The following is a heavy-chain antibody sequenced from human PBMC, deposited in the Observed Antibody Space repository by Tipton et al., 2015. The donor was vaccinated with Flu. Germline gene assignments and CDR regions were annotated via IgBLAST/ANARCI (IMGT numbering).Heavy chain of an antibody. Sequence: TLSLTCAVSGYSISSGFYWGWIRQAPGKGLEWIGNIYHSGSTYYNPSLQSRVTISVDTPKNQFSLNLRFVTAADTALYFCARGEQQLGTIDYWGQGTLVTVSS. CDR2: IYHSGST. CDR1: GYSISSGFY. J-gene: IGHJ4*02. V-gene: IGHV4-38-2*01. D-gene: IGHD6-13*01. CDR3: ARGEQQLGTIDY.